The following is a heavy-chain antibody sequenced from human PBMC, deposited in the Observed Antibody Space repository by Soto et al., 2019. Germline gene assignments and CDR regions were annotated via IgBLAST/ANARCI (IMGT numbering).Heavy chain of an antibody. CDR2: INPSGGGT. D-gene: IGHD3-16*01. CDR3: ARGGPVPTWGYYFDY. V-gene: IGHV1-46*01. CDR1: GYTFTGYY. Sequence: QVQLVQSGAEVKKPGASVKVSCKASGYTFTGYYMQWVRQAPGQGLEWMGIINPSGGGTSFAQKFHGRVTMNREAVTNTVQMEVSKLRSEDTAVDYCARGGPVPTWGYYFDYWGQGTLVTVSS. J-gene: IGHJ4*02.